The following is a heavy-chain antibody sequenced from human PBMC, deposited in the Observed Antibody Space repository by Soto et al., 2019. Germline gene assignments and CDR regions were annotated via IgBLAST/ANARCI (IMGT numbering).Heavy chain of an antibody. V-gene: IGHV2-5*01. J-gene: IGHJ5*02. CDR2: IYWNDDK. D-gene: IGHD3-9*01. CDR3: AHIYYDTLTNWFDP. CDR1: GFSLSTSGVG. Sequence: SGPTLVKPTQTLTLTCTFSGFSLSTSGVGVGWIRQPPGKALEWLALIYWNDDKRYSPSLKSRLTITKDTSKNQVVLTMTNMDPVDTATYYCAHIYYDTLTNWFDPWGQGTLVTVSS.